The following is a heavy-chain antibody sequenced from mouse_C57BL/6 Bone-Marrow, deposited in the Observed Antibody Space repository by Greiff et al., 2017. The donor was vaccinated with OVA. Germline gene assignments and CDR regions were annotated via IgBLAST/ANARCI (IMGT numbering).Heavy chain of an antibody. CDR3: ARDGLGPWAWFAY. CDR1: GYSITSGYD. D-gene: IGHD4-1*01. CDR2: ISYSGST. J-gene: IGHJ3*01. Sequence: EVKLVESGPGMVKPSQSLSLTCTVTGYSITSGYDWHWIRHFPGNKLEWMGYISYSGSTNYNPSLKSRISITHDTSKNHFFLKLNSVTTEDTATYYCARDGLGPWAWFAYWGQGTLVTVSA. V-gene: IGHV3-1*01.